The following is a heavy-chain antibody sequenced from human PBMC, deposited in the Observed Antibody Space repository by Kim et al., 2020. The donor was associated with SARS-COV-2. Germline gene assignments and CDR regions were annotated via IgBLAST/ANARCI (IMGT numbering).Heavy chain of an antibody. V-gene: IGHV4-59*13. Sequence: SETLSLTCTVSGGSISSYYWSWIRQPPGKGLEWIGYIYYSGSTNYNPSLKSRVTISVDTSKNQFSLKLSSVTAADTAVYYCARERVIIPHYDFWSGYYNWFDPWGQGTRVTVSS. J-gene: IGHJ5*02. D-gene: IGHD3-3*01. CDR3: ARERVIIPHYDFWSGYYNWFDP. CDR2: IYYSGST. CDR1: GGSISSYY.